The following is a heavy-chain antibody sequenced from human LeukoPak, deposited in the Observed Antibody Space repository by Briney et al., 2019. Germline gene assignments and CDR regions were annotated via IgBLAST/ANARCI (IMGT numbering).Heavy chain of an antibody. CDR2: ISYDGSNK. CDR3: ARESAAARTRPVLDY. CDR1: GFTFSSYA. J-gene: IGHJ4*02. V-gene: IGHV3-30*04. Sequence: GRSLRLSCAASGFTFSSYAMHWVRQAPGKGLEWVAVISYDGSNKYYADSVKGRFTISRDNSKNTLYLQMNSLRAEDTAVYYCARESAAARTRPVLDYWGQGTLVTVSS. D-gene: IGHD2-2*01.